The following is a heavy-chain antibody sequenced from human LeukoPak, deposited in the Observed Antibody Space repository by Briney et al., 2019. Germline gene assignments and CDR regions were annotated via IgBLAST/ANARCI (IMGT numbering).Heavy chain of an antibody. V-gene: IGHV1-69*05. CDR3: ARGIAAAGQLDY. D-gene: IGHD6-13*01. CDR2: IIPIFGTA. CDR1: GGTFSSYA. J-gene: IGHJ4*02. Sequence: ASVKVSCKASGGTFSSYAISWVRQARGQGLEWMGGIIPIFGTANYAQKLQGRVTMTTDTSTSTAYMELRSLRSDDTAVYYCARGIAAAGQLDYWGQGTLVTVSS.